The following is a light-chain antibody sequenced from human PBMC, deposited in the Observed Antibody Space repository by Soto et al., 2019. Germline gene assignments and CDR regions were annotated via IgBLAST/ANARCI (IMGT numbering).Light chain of an antibody. Sequence: DIVMTQSPDSLAVSLGERATINCKSSQSVFYTSNNKYYLAWYQLKPGQAPRLLIYWASTRETGVPDRFSGGGSGTDFTLTISSLQAEDVAVYSCQQYYTTPYTFAQGTRLELK. V-gene: IGKV4-1*01. J-gene: IGKJ2*01. CDR1: QSVFYTSNNKYY. CDR2: WAS. CDR3: QQYYTTPYT.